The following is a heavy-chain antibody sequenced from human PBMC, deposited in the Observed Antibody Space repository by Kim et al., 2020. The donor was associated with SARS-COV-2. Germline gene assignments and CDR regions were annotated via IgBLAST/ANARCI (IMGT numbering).Heavy chain of an antibody. J-gene: IGHJ5*02. Sequence: GRFTISRDNSKNTLYLQMNSLRAEDTAVYYCAKGGYCSGGSCQNLNWFDPWGQGTLVTVSS. V-gene: IGHV3-23*01. D-gene: IGHD2-15*01. CDR3: AKGGYCSGGSCQNLNWFDP.